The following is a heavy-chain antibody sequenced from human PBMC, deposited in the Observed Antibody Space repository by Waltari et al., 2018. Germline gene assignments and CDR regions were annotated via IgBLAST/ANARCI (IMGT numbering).Heavy chain of an antibody. CDR3: ARDCSGGSCSYYYYGMDV. J-gene: IGHJ6*02. CDR2: ISSSGNYI. CDR1: QFTFSSYS. V-gene: IGHV3-21*01. Sequence: EVQLVESGGGLVKPGESLRLSCAASQFTFSSYSINWVRQAPGKGLEWVSSISSSGNYIYYADSWKGRFTISRDNAKNSLYLQMNSLRAEDTAVYYCARDCSGGSCSYYYYGMDVWGQGTTVTVSS. D-gene: IGHD2-15*01.